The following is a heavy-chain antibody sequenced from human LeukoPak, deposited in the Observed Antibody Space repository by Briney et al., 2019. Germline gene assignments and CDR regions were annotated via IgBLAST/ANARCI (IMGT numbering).Heavy chain of an antibody. Sequence: PSETLSLTCTVSGGSISSGSYYWSWIRQPAGKGLEWIGRIYTSGSTNYNPSLKSRVTMSVDTSKNQFSLKLSSVTAADTAVYYCARDLVIRGYSGYDAFDYWGQGTLVTVSS. CDR1: GGSISSGSYY. V-gene: IGHV4-61*02. J-gene: IGHJ4*02. CDR3: ARDLVIRGYSGYDAFDY. CDR2: IYTSGST. D-gene: IGHD5-12*01.